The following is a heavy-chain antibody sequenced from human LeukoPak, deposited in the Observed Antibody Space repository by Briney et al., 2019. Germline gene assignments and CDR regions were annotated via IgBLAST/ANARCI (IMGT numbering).Heavy chain of an antibody. CDR1: GDSVSSNSAA. V-gene: IGHV6-1*01. CDR2: SYYRSKWNN. Sequence: SQTLSLTFAISGDSVSSNSAAWNWIRQSPSRGVEGLGRSYYRSKWNNDYAVSGKSRLTINPNTSKNQLALQLSSQHPDDTAVYYCARGGAGGRAFDIWGQGTMVTVSS. J-gene: IGHJ3*02. CDR3: ARGGAGGRAFDI. D-gene: IGHD2-15*01.